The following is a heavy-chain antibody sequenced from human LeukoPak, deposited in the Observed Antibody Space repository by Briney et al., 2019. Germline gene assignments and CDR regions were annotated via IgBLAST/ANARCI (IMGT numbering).Heavy chain of an antibody. V-gene: IGHV1-3*03. J-gene: IGHJ4*02. D-gene: IGHD3-22*01. CDR1: GYTFTSYA. Sequence: ASVKVSCKASGYTFTSYAMHWVRQAPGQRLEWMGWINAGNGNTKYSQEFQGRVTITADESTSTAYMELSSLRSEDTAVYYCARAHNYYDSSGLVGHWGQGTLVTVSS. CDR3: ARAHNYYDSSGLVGH. CDR2: INAGNGNT.